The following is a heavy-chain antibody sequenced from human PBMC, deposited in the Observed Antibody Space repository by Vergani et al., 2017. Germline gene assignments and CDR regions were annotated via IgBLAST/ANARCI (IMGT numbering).Heavy chain of an antibody. CDR3: AKVPWDSSGWDYYFDY. CDR1: GFTFSSYA. Sequence: VQLVESGGGLVQPGGSLRLSCAASGFTFSSYAMSWVRQAPGKGLEWVSAISGSGSSTYYADSVKGRFTISRDNSKNTLYLQMNSLRAEDTAVYYCAKVPWDSSGWDYYFDYWGQGTLVTVSS. V-gene: IGHV3-23*04. J-gene: IGHJ4*02. CDR2: ISGSGSST. D-gene: IGHD6-19*01.